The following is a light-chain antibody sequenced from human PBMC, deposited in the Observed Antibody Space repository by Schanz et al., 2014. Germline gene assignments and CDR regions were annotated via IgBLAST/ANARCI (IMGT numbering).Light chain of an antibody. J-gene: IGLJ2*01. CDR1: SSDVGGYNY. Sequence: QSALTQPPSASGSPGQSVTISCTGTSSDVGGYNYVSWYQQYPGKAPKLMIYDVSNRPSGVSNRFSGSKSGNTASLTISGLQAEDEADYYCSAYTSSSTLVFGGGTKLTVL. CDR2: DVS. V-gene: IGLV2-14*03. CDR3: SAYTSSSTLV.